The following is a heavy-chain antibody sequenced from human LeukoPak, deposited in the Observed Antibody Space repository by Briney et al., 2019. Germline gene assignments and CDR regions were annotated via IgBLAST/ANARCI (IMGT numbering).Heavy chain of an antibody. D-gene: IGHD1-14*01. CDR1: GFTFSSYA. CDR2: ISSNGGST. Sequence: GGSLRLSCAASGFTFSSYAMHWVRQAPGKGLEYVSAISSNGGSTYYANSVKGRFTISRDNSKNTLFLQMGSLRAEDTSVYYCAREYNRTPFDYWGQGILVTVSS. V-gene: IGHV3-64*01. J-gene: IGHJ4*02. CDR3: AREYNRTPFDY.